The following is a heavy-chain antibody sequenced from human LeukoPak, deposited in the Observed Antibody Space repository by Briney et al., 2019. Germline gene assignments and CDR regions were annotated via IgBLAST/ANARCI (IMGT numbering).Heavy chain of an antibody. CDR1: GGSLSSHY. J-gene: IGHJ4*02. D-gene: IGHD4-23*01. CDR3: AREHRWGMKYFFDF. Sequence: SEALSLTCNVSGGSLSSHYWSGVRQSPEKGLEWIGQIYHTGSTHYNPSLESRFAISVDPSKNPFFLHVKSVTAAETAIYYCAREHRWGMKYFFDFWGQGTLVIVSS. V-gene: IGHV4-59*11. CDR2: IYHTGST.